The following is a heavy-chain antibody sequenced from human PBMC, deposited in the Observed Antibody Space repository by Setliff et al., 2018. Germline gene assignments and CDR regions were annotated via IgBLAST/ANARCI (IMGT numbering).Heavy chain of an antibody. D-gene: IGHD6-19*01. CDR3: IRDTSGRDAFDI. V-gene: IGHV3-7*03. J-gene: IGHJ3*02. CDR1: GFTFSSYW. CDR2: INQEGSEK. Sequence: GGSLRLSCAASGFTFSSYWLSWVRQAPGKGLEWVANINQEGSEKYYVDSVKGRSTISRDNSQDTMYLQMNSLRAEDTAVYYCIRDTSGRDAFDIWGQGTMVTVSS.